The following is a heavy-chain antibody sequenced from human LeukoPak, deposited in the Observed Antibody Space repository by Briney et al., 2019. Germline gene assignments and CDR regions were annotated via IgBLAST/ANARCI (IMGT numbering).Heavy chain of an antibody. CDR1: GGSFSTYY. D-gene: IGHD6-13*01. V-gene: IGHV4-34*01. CDR2: INHSGRT. J-gene: IGHJ4*02. Sequence: SETLSLTCAVYGGSFSTYYWSWIRQPPGKGLEWIGEINHSGRTNYNPSLMSRVTISVDTSKNQFSLNLNSVTAADTAVYYCARGDSSWPYYFDCWGQGTLVTVSS. CDR3: ARGDSSWPYYFDC.